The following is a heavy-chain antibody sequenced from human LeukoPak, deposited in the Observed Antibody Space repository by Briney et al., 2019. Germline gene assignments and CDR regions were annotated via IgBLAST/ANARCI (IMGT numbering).Heavy chain of an antibody. CDR1: GGSISSYY. V-gene: IGHV4-59*01. Sequence: SETLSLTCTVSGGSISSYYWSWIRQPPGKGLEWIGYIYYSGSTNYNPSLKSRVTISVDTSKNQFSLKLSSATAADTAVYYCARANYYDSSGRDAFDIWGQGTMVTVSS. D-gene: IGHD3-22*01. CDR2: IYYSGST. CDR3: ARANYYDSSGRDAFDI. J-gene: IGHJ3*02.